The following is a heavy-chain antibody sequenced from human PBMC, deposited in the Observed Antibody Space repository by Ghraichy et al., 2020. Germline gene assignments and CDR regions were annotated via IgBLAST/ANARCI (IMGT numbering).Heavy chain of an antibody. J-gene: IGHJ6*02. D-gene: IGHD6-19*01. V-gene: IGHV4-59*01. Sequence: SETLSLTCTVSGGSISSYYWSWIRQPPVKGLEWIGYIYYSGSTNYNPSLKSRVTISVDTSKNQFSLKLSSVTAADTAVYYCARGVQWGIAVAGTRYYGMDVWGQGTTVTVSS. CDR3: ARGVQWGIAVAGTRYYGMDV. CDR2: IYYSGST. CDR1: GGSISSYY.